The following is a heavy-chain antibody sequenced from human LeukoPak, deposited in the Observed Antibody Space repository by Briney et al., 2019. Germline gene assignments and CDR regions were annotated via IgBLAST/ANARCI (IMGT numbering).Heavy chain of an antibody. D-gene: IGHD6-19*01. CDR1: GITINTIF. CDR2: VYTDGST. V-gene: IGHV3-66*01. CDR3: ARDLIAVYFDY. Sequence: GGSLRLSCAASGITINTIFMSWVRQAPGKGLEWVSLVYTDGSTYYADSVKGRFTMSRDNSKNTLYLQMNSLRVEDTAVYYCARDLIAVYFDYWGQGTLVTVSS. J-gene: IGHJ4*02.